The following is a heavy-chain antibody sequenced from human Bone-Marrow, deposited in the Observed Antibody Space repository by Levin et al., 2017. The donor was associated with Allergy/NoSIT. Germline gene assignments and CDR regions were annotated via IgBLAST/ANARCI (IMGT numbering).Heavy chain of an antibody. Sequence: PGGSLRLSCAASGFTVSDNYMSWVRQAPGKGLECVSVIHSDGSTYYADSVMDRFTISRDNSQNTLYLQMNSLRAEDTAVYYCAKRSVHYHGLDVWGQGTTVTVSS. J-gene: IGHJ6*02. CDR1: GFTVSDNY. CDR3: AKRSVHYHGLDV. V-gene: IGHV3-66*04. CDR2: IHSDGST.